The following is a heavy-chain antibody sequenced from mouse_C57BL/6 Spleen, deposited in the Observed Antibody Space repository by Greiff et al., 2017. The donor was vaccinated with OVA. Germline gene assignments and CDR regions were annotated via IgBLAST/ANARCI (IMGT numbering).Heavy chain of an antibody. CDR1: GYTFTTYP. CDR3: ARRGYDYDLYAMDY. D-gene: IGHD2-4*01. V-gene: IGHV1-47*01. CDR2: FHPYNDDT. J-gene: IGHJ4*01. Sequence: VMLVESGAELVKPGASVKMSCKASGYTFTTYPIEWMKQNHGKSLEWIGNFHPYNDDTKYNEKFKGKATLTVEKSSSTVYLELSRLTSDDSAVYYCARRGYDYDLYAMDYWGQGTSVTVSS.